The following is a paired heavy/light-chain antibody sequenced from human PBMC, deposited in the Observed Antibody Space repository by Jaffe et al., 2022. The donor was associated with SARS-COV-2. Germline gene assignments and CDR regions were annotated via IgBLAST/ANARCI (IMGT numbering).Light chain of an antibody. V-gene: IGLV2-23*02. CDR2: EVS. CDR3: CSYAGSSTPYV. Sequence: QSALTQPASVSGSPGQSITISCTGTSSDVGSYNLVSWYQQHPGKAPKLMIYEVSKRPSGVSNRFSGSKSGNTASLTISGLQAEDEADYYCCSYAGSSTPYVFGTGTKVTVL. J-gene: IGLJ1*01. CDR1: SSDVGSYNL.
Heavy chain of an antibody. V-gene: IGHV1-69*01. Sequence: QVQLVQSGAEVKKPGSSVKVSCKASGGTFSSYAISWVRQAPGQGLEWMGGIIPIFGTANYAQKFQGRVTITADESTSTAYMELSSLRSEDTAVYYCARGGAVGATLGTWNYFDYWGQGTLVTVSS. D-gene: IGHD1-26*01. J-gene: IGHJ4*02. CDR2: IIPIFGTA. CDR1: GGTFSSYA. CDR3: ARGGAVGATLGTWNYFDY.